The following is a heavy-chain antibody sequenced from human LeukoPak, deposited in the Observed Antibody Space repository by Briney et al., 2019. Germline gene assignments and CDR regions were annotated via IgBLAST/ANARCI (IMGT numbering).Heavy chain of an antibody. CDR1: GFTFSSNA. Sequence: GGSLRLSCAASGFTFSSNAMSWVRQAPGKGLEWVSAISDSGGSTYYADSVKGRFTISRDNSKNTLYLRMNSLRAEDTAVYYCAKLIAVASTDDYWGQGTLVTVSS. CDR3: AKLIAVASTDDY. J-gene: IGHJ4*02. CDR2: ISDSGGST. D-gene: IGHD6-19*01. V-gene: IGHV3-23*01.